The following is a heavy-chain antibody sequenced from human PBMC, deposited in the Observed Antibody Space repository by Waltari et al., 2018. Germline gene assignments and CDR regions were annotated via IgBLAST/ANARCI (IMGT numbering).Heavy chain of an antibody. V-gene: IGHV4-59*01. J-gene: IGHJ4*02. Sequence: QVQLQESGPGLVKPSETLSLTCPVSGGSISSYYWSWIRQPPGKGLEWIGYIYYSGSTNYNPSLKSRVTISVDTSKNQFSLKLSSVTAADTAVYYCATYDFWSGYSDYWGQGTLVTVSS. D-gene: IGHD3-3*01. CDR2: IYYSGST. CDR3: ATYDFWSGYSDY. CDR1: GGSISSYY.